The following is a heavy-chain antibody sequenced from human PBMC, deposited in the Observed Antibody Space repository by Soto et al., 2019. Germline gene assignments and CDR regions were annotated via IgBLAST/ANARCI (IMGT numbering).Heavy chain of an antibody. CDR2: IIYDGTKD. CDR3: ARERDPFDSDSSHDAFHL. J-gene: IGHJ3*01. CDR1: GFTFSTYA. D-gene: IGHD6-6*01. V-gene: IGHV3-30-3*01. Sequence: PGGSLRLSCAASGFTFSTYAFHWVRQAPGKGLEWVALIIYDGTKDLYSDSVKGRFTISRDNSENTVYLQMNSLTLDDTAVYYCARERDPFDSDSSHDAFHLWGRGTTVTVSS.